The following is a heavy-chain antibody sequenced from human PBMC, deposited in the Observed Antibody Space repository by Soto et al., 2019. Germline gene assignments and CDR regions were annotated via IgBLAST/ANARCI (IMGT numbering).Heavy chain of an antibody. D-gene: IGHD3-22*01. Sequence: SETLSLTCTVSGGSISSSSYYWGWIRQPPGKGLEWIGSIYYSGSTYYNPSLKSRVTISVDTSKNQFSLKLSSVTAADTAVYYCARDNYDSSGFHYYYYYGMDVWGQGTTVTVSS. CDR1: GGSISSSSYY. CDR3: ARDNYDSSGFHYYYYYGMDV. J-gene: IGHJ6*02. V-gene: IGHV4-39*01. CDR2: IYYSGST.